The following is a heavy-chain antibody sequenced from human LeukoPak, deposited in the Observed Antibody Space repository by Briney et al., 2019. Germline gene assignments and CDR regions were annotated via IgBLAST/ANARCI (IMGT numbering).Heavy chain of an antibody. D-gene: IGHD5-18*01. Sequence: PSETLSPTCTVSGGSISSYHWSWIRQPPGKGLEWIGYVYYSGGTNYNPSLKSRVTISVDMSKNQFSLKLSSVTAADTAVYYCARVGTPMVTVDYWGQGTLVTVSS. V-gene: IGHV4-59*01. CDR3: ARVGTPMVTVDY. CDR2: VYYSGGT. J-gene: IGHJ4*02. CDR1: GGSISSYH.